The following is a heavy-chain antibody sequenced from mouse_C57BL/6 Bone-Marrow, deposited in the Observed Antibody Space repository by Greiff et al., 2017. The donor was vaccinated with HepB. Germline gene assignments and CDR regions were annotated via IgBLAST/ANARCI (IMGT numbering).Heavy chain of an antibody. CDR3: ARLSGSSFHYYAMDY. J-gene: IGHJ4*01. CDR2: IDPNSGGT. D-gene: IGHD1-1*01. CDR1: GYTFTSYW. V-gene: IGHV1-72*01. Sequence: QVHVKQPGAELVKPGASVKLSCKASGYTFTSYWMHWVKQRPGRGLEWIGRIDPNSGGTKYNEKFKSKATLTVDKPSSTAYMQLSSLTSEDSAVYYCARLSGSSFHYYAMDYWGQGTSVTVSS.